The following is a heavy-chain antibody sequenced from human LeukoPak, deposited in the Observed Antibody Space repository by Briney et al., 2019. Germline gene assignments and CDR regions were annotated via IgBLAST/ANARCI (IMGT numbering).Heavy chain of an antibody. V-gene: IGHV1-8*01. CDR1: GYTFTSYD. J-gene: IGHJ5*02. Sequence: ASVKVSCKASGYTFTSYDINWVRQATGQGLEWMGWMNPNSGNTGYAQKFQGRVTMTRNTSISTAYMVLSSLRSEDTAVYYCARRHYDSSGYPRFDPWGLGTLVTVSS. CDR3: ARRHYDSSGYPRFDP. CDR2: MNPNSGNT. D-gene: IGHD3-22*01.